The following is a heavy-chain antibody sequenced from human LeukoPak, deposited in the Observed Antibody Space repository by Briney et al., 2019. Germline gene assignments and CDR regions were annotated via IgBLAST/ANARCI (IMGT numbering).Heavy chain of an antibody. Sequence: PSGTLSLTCAVSGGSISSSNWWSWVRQPPGKGLEWIGEIYHSGSTNYNPSLKSRVTISVDTSKNQFSLKLSSVTAADTAVYYCARDRGTWNDDGFDYWGQGTLVTVSS. CDR1: GGSISSSNW. J-gene: IGHJ4*02. CDR2: IYHSGST. CDR3: ARDRGTWNDDGFDY. V-gene: IGHV4-4*02. D-gene: IGHD1-1*01.